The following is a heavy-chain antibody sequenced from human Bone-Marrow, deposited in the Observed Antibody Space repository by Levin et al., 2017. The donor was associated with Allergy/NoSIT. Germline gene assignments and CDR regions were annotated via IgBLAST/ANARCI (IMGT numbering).Heavy chain of an antibody. D-gene: IGHD3-10*01. V-gene: IGHV3-33*01. Sequence: SGGSLRLSCAASGFTFSSYGMHWVRQAPGKGLEWVAVIWYDGSNKYYADSVKGRFTISRDNSKNTLYLQMDSLRAEDTAVYYCARDAYYGSGSYYNKGSYYYYYGMDVWGQGTTVTVSS. CDR1: GFTFSSYG. CDR3: ARDAYYGSGSYYNKGSYYYYYGMDV. J-gene: IGHJ6*02. CDR2: IWYDGSNK.